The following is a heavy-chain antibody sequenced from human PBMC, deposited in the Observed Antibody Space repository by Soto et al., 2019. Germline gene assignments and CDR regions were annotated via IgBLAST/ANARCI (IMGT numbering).Heavy chain of an antibody. CDR3: ARVGYCSGGSCYYNWFDP. CDR1: GGSISSYY. Sequence: SETLSLTCTVSGGSISSYYWSWIRQPPGKGLEWIGYIYYSGSTNYNPSLKSRVTISVDTSKNHFSLKLSFVTAADTAVFYCARVGYCSGGSCYYNWFDPWGQGTLVTVSS. J-gene: IGHJ5*02. V-gene: IGHV4-59*01. CDR2: IYYSGST. D-gene: IGHD2-15*01.